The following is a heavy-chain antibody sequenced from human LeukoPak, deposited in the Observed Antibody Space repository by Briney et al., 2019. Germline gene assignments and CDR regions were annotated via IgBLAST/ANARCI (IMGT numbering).Heavy chain of an antibody. CDR1: GFTFSSYW. D-gene: IGHD6-6*01. CDR2: IKQDGSEK. J-gene: IGHJ4*02. CDR3: AKDGWQAARPSFDY. V-gene: IGHV3-7*01. Sequence: PGGSLRLSCAASGFTFSSYWMSWVRQAPGKGLEWVANIKQDGSEKYYVDSVKGRFTISRDNAKNSLYLQMNSPRAEDTAVYYCAKDGWQAARPSFDYWGQGTLVTVSS.